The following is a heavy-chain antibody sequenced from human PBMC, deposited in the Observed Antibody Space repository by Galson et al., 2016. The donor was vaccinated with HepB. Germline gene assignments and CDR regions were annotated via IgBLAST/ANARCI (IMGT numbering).Heavy chain of an antibody. CDR2: IIPIFGTR. V-gene: IGHV1-69*13. Sequence: SVKVSCKASGGSFSSFAISWVRQAPGQGLEWMGGIIPIFGTRHYAQKLQGRVTITADESTSTTYMELSSLRSEDTAVYYCARDSPKDTVLVSAARDHHSYGMDVWGQGTTVTVSS. J-gene: IGHJ6*02. CDR3: ARDSPKDTVLVSAARDHHSYGMDV. CDR1: GGSFSSFA. D-gene: IGHD2-2*01.